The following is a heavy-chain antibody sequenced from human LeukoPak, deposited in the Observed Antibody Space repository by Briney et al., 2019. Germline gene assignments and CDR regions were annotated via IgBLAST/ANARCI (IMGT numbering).Heavy chain of an antibody. D-gene: IGHD2-21*02. CDR3: ANPKSVYCGGDCYLDY. Sequence: PGGSLRLSCAASGFTFSNYAMSWVRQAPGKGLEWVSAISGRGDSTYYADSVKGRFTISRDNSKNTLFLQMNSLRAEDTALYYCANPKSVYCGGDCYLDYWGQGTLVTVSS. J-gene: IGHJ4*02. CDR1: GFTFSNYA. V-gene: IGHV3-23*01. CDR2: ISGRGDST.